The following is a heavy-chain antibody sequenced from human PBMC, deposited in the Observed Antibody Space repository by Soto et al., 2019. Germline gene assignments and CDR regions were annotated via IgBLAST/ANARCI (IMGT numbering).Heavy chain of an antibody. Sequence: TSETMSLTCPVSGGSISSSSYYWGWISKPPGKGLEWIGSIYYSGSTYYNPSLKSRVTISVDTSKNQFSLKLSSVTAADTAVYYCARREVVAARDAFDIWGQGTMVTVSS. J-gene: IGHJ3*02. CDR2: IYYSGST. CDR3: ARREVVAARDAFDI. D-gene: IGHD2-15*01. CDR1: GGSISSSSYY. V-gene: IGHV4-39*01.